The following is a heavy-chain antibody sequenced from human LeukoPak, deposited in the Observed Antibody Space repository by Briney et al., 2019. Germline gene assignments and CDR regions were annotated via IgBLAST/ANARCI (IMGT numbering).Heavy chain of an antibody. V-gene: IGHV4-30-4*01. D-gene: IGHD6-13*01. J-gene: IGHJ4*02. CDR1: GGSISSGDYY. Sequence: SETLSLTCTVSGGSISSGDYYWSWIRQPPGKGLEWIGYIYYSGSTYYNLSLKSRVTISVDTSKNQFSLKLSSVTAADTAVYYCAREFLDGAAAGHFDYWGQGTLVTVSS. CDR2: IYYSGST. CDR3: AREFLDGAAAGHFDY.